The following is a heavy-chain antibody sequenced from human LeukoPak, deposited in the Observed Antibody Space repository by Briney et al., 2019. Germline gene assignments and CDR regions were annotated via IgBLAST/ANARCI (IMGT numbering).Heavy chain of an antibody. CDR2: IWYGGSNK. V-gene: IGHV3-33*08. D-gene: IGHD6-13*01. CDR1: GFTFSTYG. Sequence: GGSLRLSCAASGFTFSTYGMHWVRQAPGKGLEWVAVIWYGGSNKYYADSVKGRFTISRDNSKNTLYLQMNSLRAEDTAVYYCARDGIAAEKTYWGQGTLVTVSS. J-gene: IGHJ4*02. CDR3: ARDGIAAEKTY.